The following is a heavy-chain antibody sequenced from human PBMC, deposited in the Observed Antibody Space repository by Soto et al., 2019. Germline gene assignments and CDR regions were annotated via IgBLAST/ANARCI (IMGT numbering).Heavy chain of an antibody. CDR3: ASSHLNYYYYYGMDV. V-gene: IGHV1-3*01. CDR1: GYTFTSFG. D-gene: IGHD3-3*02. CDR2: INAGNGNT. J-gene: IGHJ6*02. Sequence: ASVTVSCQASGYTFTSFGFSWLRQAPGQGLEWMGWINAGNGNTKYSQKCQGRVTITRDTSASTAYMELSSLRSEDTAVYYCASSHLNYYYYYGMDVWGQGTTVTVSS.